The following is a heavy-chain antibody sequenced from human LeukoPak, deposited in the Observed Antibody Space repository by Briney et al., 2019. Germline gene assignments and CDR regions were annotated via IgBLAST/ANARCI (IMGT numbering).Heavy chain of an antibody. CDR3: ARDGGPGSGSYYPSYYMDV. CDR2: INPNSGGT. D-gene: IGHD3-10*01. CDR1: GYTFTSYY. V-gene: IGHV1-2*02. Sequence: ASVKVSCKASGYTFTSYYMHWVRQAPGQGLEWMGWINPNSGGTNYAQKFQGRVTMTRDTSISTAYMELSRLRSDDTAVYYCARDGGPGSGSYYPSYYMDVWGKGTTVTVSS. J-gene: IGHJ6*03.